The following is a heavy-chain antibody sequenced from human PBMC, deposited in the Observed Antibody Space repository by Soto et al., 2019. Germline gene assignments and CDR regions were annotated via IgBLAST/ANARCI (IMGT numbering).Heavy chain of an antibody. Sequence: QVQLVQSGAGVKKPGASVKVSCKASGYTFTSYGISWVRQAPGQGLEWMGWISAYNGNTNYAQKLQGRVTMTTDTSTSTAYMELRSLRSDDTAVYYCARVPVREMATISPSDYWGQGTLVTVSS. J-gene: IGHJ4*02. CDR3: ARVPVREMATISPSDY. V-gene: IGHV1-18*01. CDR2: ISAYNGNT. CDR1: GYTFTSYG. D-gene: IGHD5-12*01.